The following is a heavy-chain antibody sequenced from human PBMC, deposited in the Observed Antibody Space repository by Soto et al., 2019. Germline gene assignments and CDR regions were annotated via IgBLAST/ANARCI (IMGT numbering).Heavy chain of an antibody. D-gene: IGHD6-19*01. CDR1: GFTFSSYA. Sequence: GGSLRLSCAASGFTFSSYAMHWVRQAPGKGLEWVAVISYDGSNKYYADSVKGRFTISRDNAKNTLYLQMNSLRGEDTAVYYCVRDSSGSYWGQGTLVTVSS. V-gene: IGHV3-30-3*01. J-gene: IGHJ4*02. CDR2: ISYDGSNK. CDR3: VRDSSGSY.